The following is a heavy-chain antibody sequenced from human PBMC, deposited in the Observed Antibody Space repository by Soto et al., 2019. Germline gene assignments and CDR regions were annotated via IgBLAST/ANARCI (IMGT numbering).Heavy chain of an antibody. J-gene: IGHJ4*02. V-gene: IGHV4-39*01. CDR1: GGSLGSSSYY. Sequence: QLQLQESGPGLLRPSETLSLTCTVSGGSLGSSSYYWGWIRQSPGKGLEWIGNIYYSGNTFYNPSPKSRVTISVDTSTNQFYLHLSSVTAADTAIFYCASIAAPGTTHFDFWGQGTLVTVSS. CDR2: IYYSGNT. D-gene: IGHD6-13*01. CDR3: ASIAAPGTTHFDF.